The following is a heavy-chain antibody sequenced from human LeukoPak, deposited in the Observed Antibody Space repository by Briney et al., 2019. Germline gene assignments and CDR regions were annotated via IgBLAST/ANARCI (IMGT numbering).Heavy chain of an antibody. CDR3: ARDTRAYDSSGYSYFDY. D-gene: IGHD3-22*01. V-gene: IGHV4-59*01. J-gene: IGHJ4*02. CDR1: GASITSYY. Sequence: SETLSLTCTVSGASITSYYWSWIRQPPGKGLEWIGYIYYSGSTNYNPSLKSRVTMSVDTPKHQFSLKLSSVTAADTAVYYCARDTRAYDSSGYSYFDYWGRGTLVSVSS. CDR2: IYYSGST.